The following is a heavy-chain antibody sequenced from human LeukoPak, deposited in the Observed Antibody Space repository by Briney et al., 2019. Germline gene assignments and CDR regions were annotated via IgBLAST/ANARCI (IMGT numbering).Heavy chain of an antibody. CDR2: IKQDGSEK. V-gene: IGHV3-7*01. CDR1: GFTFSSYW. J-gene: IGHJ4*02. D-gene: IGHD3-22*01. Sequence: GGSLRLSCAASGFTFSSYWMSWVRQAPGKGLEWVANIKQDGSEKCYVDSVKGRFTISRDNAKNSLYLQMNSLRAEDTAVYYCARFYYDSSGFPPRDYFDYWGQGTLVTVSS. CDR3: ARFYYDSSGFPPRDYFDY.